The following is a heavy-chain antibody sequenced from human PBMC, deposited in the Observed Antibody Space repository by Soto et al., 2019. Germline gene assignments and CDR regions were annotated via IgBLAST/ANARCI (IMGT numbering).Heavy chain of an antibody. CDR2: IWYDGSNK. CDR1: GFTFSSYG. Sequence: TGGSLRLSCAASGFTFSSYGMHWVRQAPGKGLEWVAVIWYDGSNKYYADSVKGRFTISRDNSKNTLYLQMNSLRAEDTAVYYCARASRGYSLTDAFDIWGQGTMVTVSS. V-gene: IGHV3-33*01. J-gene: IGHJ3*02. D-gene: IGHD5-12*01. CDR3: ARASRGYSLTDAFDI.